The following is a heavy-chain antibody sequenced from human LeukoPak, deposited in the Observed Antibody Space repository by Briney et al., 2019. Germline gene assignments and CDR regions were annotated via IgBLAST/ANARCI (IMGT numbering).Heavy chain of an antibody. V-gene: IGHV1-2*02. CDR1: GYTFTGYY. J-gene: IGHJ4*02. D-gene: IGHD3-22*01. CDR3: ARDFDSSGYFQAG. CDR2: INPNSGGT. Sequence: GASVKVSCKASGYTFTGYYMHWVRQAPGQGLEWMGWINPNSGGTNYAQKFQGRVTMTRDTSISTAYMELSRLRSDDTAVYYCARDFDSSGYFQAGWGQGTLVTVSS.